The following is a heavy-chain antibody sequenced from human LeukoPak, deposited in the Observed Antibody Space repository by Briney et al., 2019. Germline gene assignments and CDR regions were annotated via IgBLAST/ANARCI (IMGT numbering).Heavy chain of an antibody. CDR1: GYTFTTYD. CDR2: MNPNSGNT. J-gene: IGHJ5*02. Sequence: ASVKVSCKASGYTFTTYDINWVRQATGQGLEWMGWMNPNSGNTGHTQKFQGRVTMTRNTSISTAYMELSSLRSEDTAGYYCARGRGSGHKENWFDPWGQGTLVTVSS. D-gene: IGHD6-19*01. CDR3: ARGRGSGHKENWFDP. V-gene: IGHV1-8*01.